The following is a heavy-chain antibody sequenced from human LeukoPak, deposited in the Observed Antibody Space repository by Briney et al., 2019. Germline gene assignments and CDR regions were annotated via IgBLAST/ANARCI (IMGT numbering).Heavy chain of an antibody. J-gene: IGHJ4*02. CDR2: IYYSGST. V-gene: IGHV4-59*01. Sequence: SETLSLTCTVSGGSISSYYWSWIRQPPGKGLEWIGYIYYSGSTNYNPSLKSRVTISVDTSKNQFSLKLSSVTAADTAVYYCARVSVWSGHSGRYYGWYYFEYWGQGTLVTVSS. CDR1: GGSISSYY. CDR3: ARVSVWSGHSGRYYGWYYFEY. D-gene: IGHD1-26*01.